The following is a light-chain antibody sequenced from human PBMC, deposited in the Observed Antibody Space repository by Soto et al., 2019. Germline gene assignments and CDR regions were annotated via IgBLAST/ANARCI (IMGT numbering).Light chain of an antibody. CDR3: QQYGSSPST. CDR1: QSVSSSY. Sequence: EIVLTQSPGTLSLSPGERATLSCRASQSVSSSYLAWYQQKPGQAPRLLIYGASSRATGIPDRFSGSGSGTDFTLTISRLEPEDFAVYYCQQYGSSPSTFGKGTKVESK. CDR2: GAS. V-gene: IGKV3-20*01. J-gene: IGKJ1*01.